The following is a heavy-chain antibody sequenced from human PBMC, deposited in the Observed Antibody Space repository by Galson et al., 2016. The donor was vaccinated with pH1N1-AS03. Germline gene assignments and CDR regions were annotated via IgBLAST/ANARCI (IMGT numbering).Heavy chain of an antibody. CDR3: ARTPYHPLLPGDY. V-gene: IGHV3-48*01. CDR1: GFTFSSYS. CDR2: ISSSSSTI. J-gene: IGHJ4*02. D-gene: IGHD2-15*01. Sequence: SLRLSCAASGFTFSSYSMNWVRQAPGKGLEWVSYISSSSSTIYYADSVKGRFTISRDNAKNSLYLQMNSLRAEDTAVYYCARTPYHPLLPGDYWGQGTLVTVSS.